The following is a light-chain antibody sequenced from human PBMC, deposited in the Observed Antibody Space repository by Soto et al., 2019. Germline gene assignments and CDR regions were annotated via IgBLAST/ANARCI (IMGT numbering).Light chain of an antibody. Sequence: EFCLTHSPGTLPFSQGEVATLPSSPSQSVSSSYVAWQQQTRRQAPRLLIYGASSSATGIPDRFSGSGSGTDFPLTISSLQPEDFANYYRQQANRFPITFGQGTRLEIK. V-gene: IGKV3-20*01. J-gene: IGKJ5*01. CDR2: GAS. CDR3: QQANRFPIT. CDR1: QSVSSSY.